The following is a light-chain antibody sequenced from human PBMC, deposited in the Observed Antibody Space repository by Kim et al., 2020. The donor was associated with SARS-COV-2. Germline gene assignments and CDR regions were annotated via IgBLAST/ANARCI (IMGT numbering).Light chain of an antibody. CDR2: DVK. CDR1: SSDIGGYTY. V-gene: IGLV2-14*01. Sequence: QSALTQPASVSGSPGQSITLSCTGTSSDIGGYTYVSWYQQHPGKAPKLLIYDVKTRPSGVSNRFSGSKSGNTASLTISGLQAEDEADYYCSSYTSSTTWVFGGGTQLTV. CDR3: SSYTSSTTWV. J-gene: IGLJ3*02.